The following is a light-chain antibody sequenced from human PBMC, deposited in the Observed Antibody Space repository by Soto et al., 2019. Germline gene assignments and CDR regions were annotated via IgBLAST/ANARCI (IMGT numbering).Light chain of an antibody. CDR1: QSISSY. J-gene: IGKJ5*01. V-gene: IGKV1-39*01. Sequence: DIQMTQSPSSLSAFVGDRVTINCRASQSISSYLNWYQQKPGKAPKLLIYGASSLQSGVPSRFSGSGSGTDFTLTISSPQPEDFPTYYCQQSYSAPFTFGQGTRLEIK. CDR3: QQSYSAPFT. CDR2: GAS.